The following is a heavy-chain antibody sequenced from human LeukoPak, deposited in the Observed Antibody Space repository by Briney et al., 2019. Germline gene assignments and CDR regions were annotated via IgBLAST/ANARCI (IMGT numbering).Heavy chain of an antibody. CDR3: ARGGSPPEALGDTFDI. Sequence: PGGSRRHSCAASRFTFSNYWMHWVRQGPGKGLVWVSRISGDGRIARNADSVKGRFFISRDNAKNTLYLQMNSLRAEDTAVYYCARGGSPPEALGDTFDIWGQETMVTVSS. V-gene: IGHV3-74*01. CDR1: RFTFSNYW. D-gene: IGHD1-26*01. CDR2: ISGDGRIA. J-gene: IGHJ3*02.